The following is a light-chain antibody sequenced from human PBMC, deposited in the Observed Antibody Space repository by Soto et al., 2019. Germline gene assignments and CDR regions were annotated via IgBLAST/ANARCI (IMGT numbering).Light chain of an antibody. CDR1: QSVSSSY. CDR2: GAS. V-gene: IGKV3-20*01. Sequence: EIVLTQSPGTLSLSPGERVTLSCRASQSVSSSYLAWYQQKPGQAPRLLIYGASSRATGIPDRFSGSGSVTDFTLTITRLEPEDFAVYYCQHYRTSFGGGTKVEIK. CDR3: QHYRTS. J-gene: IGKJ4*01.